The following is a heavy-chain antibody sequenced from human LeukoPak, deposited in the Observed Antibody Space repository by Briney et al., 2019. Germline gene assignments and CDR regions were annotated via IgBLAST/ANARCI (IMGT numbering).Heavy chain of an antibody. CDR3: CQFGAAAGTYGMDV. CDR1: GFTFSSYS. V-gene: IGHV3-21*01. D-gene: IGHD6-13*01. CDR2: ISSSSSYI. J-gene: IGHJ6*02. Sequence: NPGGSLRLSCAASGFTFSSYSMNWVRQAPGKGLEWVSSISSSSSYIYYADSVKGRFTISRDNAKNSLYLQMNSLRAEDTAVYYCCQFGAAAGTYGMDVWGQGTTVTVSS.